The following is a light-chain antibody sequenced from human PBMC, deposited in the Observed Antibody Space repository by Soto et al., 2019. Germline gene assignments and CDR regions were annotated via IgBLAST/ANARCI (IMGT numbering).Light chain of an antibody. J-gene: IGKJ1*01. V-gene: IGKV3-15*01. CDR1: RNINSN. CDR3: QQYNSWPPWT. Sequence: EIVMTQSPATLSVSPGDRATLSCRASRNINSNLAWYQQNPGKPPRLLIYGASTRATGIPARFSGSGSGTEFTLTISRLQSEDFAVYFCQQYNSWPPWTFGQGTEVEIK. CDR2: GAS.